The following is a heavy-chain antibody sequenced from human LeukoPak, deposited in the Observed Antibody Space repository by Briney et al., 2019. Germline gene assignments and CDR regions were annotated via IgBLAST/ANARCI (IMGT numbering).Heavy chain of an antibody. D-gene: IGHD6-13*01. V-gene: IGHV4-39*01. CDR3: ARPHRAGWFDP. Sequence: PSETLSLTCTVSGGSISSSSDYWGWVRQPPRKGLEWIGSIYYSGSTYYNPSLKSRVTISVDTSKNQFSLKLSSVTAADTAVYYCARPHRAGWFDPWGQGTLVTVSS. CDR1: GGSISSSSDY. CDR2: IYYSGST. J-gene: IGHJ5*02.